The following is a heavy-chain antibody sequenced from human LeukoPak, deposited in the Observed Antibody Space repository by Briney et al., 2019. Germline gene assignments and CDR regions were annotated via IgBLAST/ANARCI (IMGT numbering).Heavy chain of an antibody. CDR2: ISGSGGSP. CDR3: AKEHSYGPDWFDP. V-gene: IGHV3-23*01. Sequence: GGSLRLSCAASGFTFDDYAMHWVRQAPGKGLEWVSGISGSGGSPYYADSVKGRFTISRDNSKNTVYLQMNSLKAEDTAVYYCAKEHSYGPDWFDPWGQGTLVTVSS. D-gene: IGHD5-18*01. J-gene: IGHJ5*02. CDR1: GFTFDDYA.